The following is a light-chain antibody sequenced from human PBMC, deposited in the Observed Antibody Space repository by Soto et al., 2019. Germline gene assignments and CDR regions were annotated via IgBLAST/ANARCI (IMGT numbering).Light chain of an antibody. CDR1: SNNIGSYNL. Sequence: QSALTQPASVSGSPGQSITISCTGTSNNIGSYNLVSWYQQHPGKAPKLMIYEGSKRPSRVSNRFSGSKSGNTASLTISGLQAEDEADYYCCSYAGSNTWVFGGGTKLTVL. CDR2: EGS. CDR3: CSYAGSNTWV. V-gene: IGLV2-23*01. J-gene: IGLJ3*02.